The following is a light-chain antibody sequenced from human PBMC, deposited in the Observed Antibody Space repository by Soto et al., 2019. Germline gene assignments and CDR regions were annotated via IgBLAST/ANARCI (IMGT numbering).Light chain of an antibody. CDR3: QSYDSSLSGVV. J-gene: IGLJ2*01. Sequence: QSVLTPRPSVSGAPGQRVTISCTGSSSNIGSGYDVHWYQQLPGTAPKLLIYGNSNRPSGVPDRFSGSKSGTSASLAITGLQAEDEADYYCQSYDSSLSGVVFGAGTKVTVL. CDR2: GNS. CDR1: SSNIGSGYD. V-gene: IGLV1-40*01.